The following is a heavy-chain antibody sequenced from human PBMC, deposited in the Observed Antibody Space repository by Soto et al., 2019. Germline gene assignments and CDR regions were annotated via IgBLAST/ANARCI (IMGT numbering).Heavy chain of an antibody. J-gene: IGHJ6*02. CDR3: ARDVCSSTSCRNYYYYGMDV. V-gene: IGHV1-18*01. Sequence: GASVKVSCKASGYTFTSYCMSWVRQATGQGLEWMGWISAYNGNTNYAQKLQGRVTMTTDTSTSTAYMELRSLRSDDTAVYYCARDVCSSTSCRNYYYYGMDVWGQGTTVTVSS. D-gene: IGHD2-2*01. CDR1: GYTFTSYC. CDR2: ISAYNGNT.